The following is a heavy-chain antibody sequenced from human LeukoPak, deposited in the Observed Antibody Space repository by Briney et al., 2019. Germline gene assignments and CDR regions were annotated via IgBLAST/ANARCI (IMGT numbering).Heavy chain of an antibody. Sequence: GGSLKLSCAASGFTFSGSAMHWVRQASGKGLEWVGRIRTKANSYATGYAASVKGRFTISRDDSKNTAYLQINSLKTEDTAVYYCTRPAYCGGDCWGMDVWGQGTTVTVSS. V-gene: IGHV3-73*01. CDR2: IRTKANSYAT. J-gene: IGHJ6*02. CDR1: GFTFSGSA. D-gene: IGHD2-21*02. CDR3: TRPAYCGGDCWGMDV.